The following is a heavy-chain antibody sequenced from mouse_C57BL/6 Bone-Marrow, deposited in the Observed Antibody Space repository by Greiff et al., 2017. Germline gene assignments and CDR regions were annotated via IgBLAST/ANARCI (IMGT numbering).Heavy chain of an antibody. Sequence: QVHVKQPGAELVKPGASVKVSCKASGYTFTSYWMHWVKQRPGQGLEWIGRIHPSDSDTNYNQKFKGKATFTVDKSSSTAYMQLSSLTSEDSAVYYCAIERLRRDYAMDYWGQGTSVTVSS. J-gene: IGHJ4*01. CDR1: GYTFTSYW. V-gene: IGHV1-74*01. D-gene: IGHD2-4*01. CDR2: IHPSDSDT. CDR3: AIERLRRDYAMDY.